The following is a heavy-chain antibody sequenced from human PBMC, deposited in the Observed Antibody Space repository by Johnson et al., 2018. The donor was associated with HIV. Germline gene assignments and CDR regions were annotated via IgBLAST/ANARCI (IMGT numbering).Heavy chain of an antibody. D-gene: IGHD3-22*01. CDR1: GFIFDDYG. J-gene: IGHJ3*02. CDR2: IYWNGGRP. Sequence: MQLVESGGGVVRPGGSLLLSCAASGFIFDDYGLSWVRQAPGKGLECVSGIYWNGGRPGYADSVKGRFPISRDHAKNSLYLQMNSLIAEDRALYYCVRERRNFYDSSGYPDYDAFDIWGQGTMVTVSP. V-gene: IGHV3-20*04. CDR3: VRERRNFYDSSGYPDYDAFDI.